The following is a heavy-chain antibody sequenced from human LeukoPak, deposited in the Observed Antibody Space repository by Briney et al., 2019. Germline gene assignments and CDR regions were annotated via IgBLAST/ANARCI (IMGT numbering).Heavy chain of an antibody. CDR2: ITGSGGRT. D-gene: IGHD2-21*01. CDR3: AKRIPSQNPHYFDY. J-gene: IGHJ4*02. CDR1: GFTFSNYA. V-gene: IGHV3-23*01. Sequence: GGSLRLSCAESGFTFSNYAMSWVRQAPGKGLEWVSSITGSGGRTYYADSVKGRFTISRDNSKNTLSLQMNSLRAEDTAFYYCAKRIPSQNPHYFDYWGQGTLVTVSS.